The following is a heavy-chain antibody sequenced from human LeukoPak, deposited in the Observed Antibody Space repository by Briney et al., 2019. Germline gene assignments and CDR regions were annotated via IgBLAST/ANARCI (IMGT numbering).Heavy chain of an antibody. D-gene: IGHD1-1*01. CDR1: GFTFTSIA. CDR3: AKGQELDDGVFDS. V-gene: IGHV3-23*01. J-gene: IGHJ4*02. CDR2: IRGTGDST. Sequence: GRSLRLSCAASGFTFTSIAMTWVRQAPGKGLEWVSPIRGTGDSTHSADSVKGRFIISRDKSKNMLYLQMNGLRAEDTAIYYCAKGQELDDGVFDSWGQGTLVTVSS.